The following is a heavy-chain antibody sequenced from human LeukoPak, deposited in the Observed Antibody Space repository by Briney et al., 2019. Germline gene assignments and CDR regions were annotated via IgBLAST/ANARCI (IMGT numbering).Heavy chain of an antibody. CDR2: IYYSGST. V-gene: IGHV4-59*12. J-gene: IGHJ4*02. Sequence: SETLSLTCTVSGGSISSYYWSWIRQPPGKGLEWIGYIYYSGSTNYNPSLKSRVTISVDTSKNQFSLKLSSVTAADTAVYYCARDGGLQFDYWGQGTLVTVSS. D-gene: IGHD2-15*01. CDR1: GGSISSYY. CDR3: ARDGGLQFDY.